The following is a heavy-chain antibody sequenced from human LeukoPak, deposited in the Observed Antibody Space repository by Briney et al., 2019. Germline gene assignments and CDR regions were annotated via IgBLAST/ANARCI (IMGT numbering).Heavy chain of an antibody. CDR3: ATAPITMIGQDRGPAEYFQH. V-gene: IGHV1-24*01. CDR2: FDPEDGET. J-gene: IGHJ1*01. D-gene: IGHD3-22*01. CDR1: GYTLTELS. Sequence: ASVKVPCKVSGYTLTELSMHWVRQAPGKGLEWMGGFDPEDGETIYAQKFQGRVTMTEDTSTDTAYMELSSLRSEDTAVYYCATAPITMIGQDRGPAEYFQHWGQGTLVTVSS.